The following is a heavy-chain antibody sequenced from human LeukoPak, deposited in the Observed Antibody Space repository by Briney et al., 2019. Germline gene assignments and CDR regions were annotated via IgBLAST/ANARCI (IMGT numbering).Heavy chain of an antibody. Sequence: ASVKVSCKASGYTFTSYYMHWVRQAPGQGLEWMGIINPSGGSTSYAQKFQGRVTMTRDMSTSTVYMELSSLRSEDTAVYYCAREREAIERTYTENNWFDPWAREPWSPSPQ. CDR3: AREREAIERTYTENNWFDP. J-gene: IGHJ5*02. CDR1: GYTFTSYY. CDR2: INPSGGST. V-gene: IGHV1-46*01. D-gene: IGHD4-11*01.